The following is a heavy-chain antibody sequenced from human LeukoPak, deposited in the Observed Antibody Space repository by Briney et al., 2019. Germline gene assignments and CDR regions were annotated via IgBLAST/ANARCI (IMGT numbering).Heavy chain of an antibody. CDR3: ARSYYYYVWGSYRKPYYFDY. D-gene: IGHD3-16*02. J-gene: IGHJ4*02. V-gene: IGHV1-8*03. Sequence: ASVKVSCKASGYTFTSYDINWVRQATGQGLEWRGWMNPNSGNTGYAQKFQGRVTITRNTSISTDYMELSSLRSEDTAVYYCARSYYYYVWGSYRKPYYFDYWGQGTLVTVSS. CDR2: MNPNSGNT. CDR1: GYTFTSYD.